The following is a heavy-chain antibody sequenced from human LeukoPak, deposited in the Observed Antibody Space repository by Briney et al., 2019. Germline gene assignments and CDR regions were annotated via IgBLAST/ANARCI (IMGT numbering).Heavy chain of an antibody. CDR2: IYTSGST. D-gene: IGHD6-6*01. CDR3: ARRAIYSSSSRDLDY. Sequence: SETLSLTCTVSGGSISSYYWSWIRQPAGKGLEWIGRIYTSGSTNYNPSLKSRVTMSVDTSKNQFSLKLSSVTAADTAVYYCARRAIYSSSSRDLDYWGQGTLVTVSS. J-gene: IGHJ4*02. CDR1: GGSISSYY. V-gene: IGHV4-4*07.